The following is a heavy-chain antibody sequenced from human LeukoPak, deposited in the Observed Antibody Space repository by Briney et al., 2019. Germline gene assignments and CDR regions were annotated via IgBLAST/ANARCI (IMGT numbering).Heavy chain of an antibody. CDR3: TTSLGRDGYTDDY. V-gene: IGHV1-69*05. D-gene: IGHD5-24*01. J-gene: IGHJ4*02. CDR2: IIPIFGTA. CDR1: GGSFSRYA. Sequence: SVKVSCKASGGSFSRYAISWVPQAPGQGLEWMGQIIPIFGTANYAQKLQGRVTITTDESTSTAYMELSSLRSEDTTVYYCTTSLGRDGYTDDYWGQGTLVTVSS.